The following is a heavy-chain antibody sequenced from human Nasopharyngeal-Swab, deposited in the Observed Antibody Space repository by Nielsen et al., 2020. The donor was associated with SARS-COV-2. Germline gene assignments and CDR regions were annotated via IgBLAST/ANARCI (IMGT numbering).Heavy chain of an antibody. CDR2: FRYDGSNK. D-gene: IGHD2-2*01. CDR3: AKEECTGISCIRGFDY. J-gene: IGHJ4*02. Sequence: GESLKISCAASGFTFSNYAMQWVRQAPGKGLEWVAFFRYDGSNKRYADSVKGRFTISRDNSKNALYLEMNSLRAEDTAVYYCAKEECTGISCIRGFDYWGQGTLVTVSS. V-gene: IGHV3-30*02. CDR1: GFTFSNYA.